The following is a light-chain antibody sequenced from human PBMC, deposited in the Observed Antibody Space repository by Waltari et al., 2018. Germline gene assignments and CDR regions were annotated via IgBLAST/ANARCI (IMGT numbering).Light chain of an antibody. V-gene: IGKV1-8*01. CDR2: AAS. Sequence: AIRMTQSPSSFSASTGDRVTITCRASQGISSYLAWYQQKPGKALKLLIYAASTLQSGVPSRFSGSGSGTDFTLTISCLQSEDFATYYCQQYYSYPASFGPGTKVDIK. J-gene: IGKJ3*01. CDR3: QQYYSYPAS. CDR1: QGISSY.